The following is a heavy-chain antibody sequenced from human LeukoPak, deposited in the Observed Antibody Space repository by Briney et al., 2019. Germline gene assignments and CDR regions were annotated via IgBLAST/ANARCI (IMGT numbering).Heavy chain of an antibody. CDR2: ISYDGSNK. D-gene: IGHD2-2*02. Sequence: GGSLRLSCAASGFTFSSYAMHWVRQAPGKGLEWVAVISYDGSNKYYADSVKGRFTISRDNSKNTLYLQVNSLRAEDTAVYYCASGDIVVVPAAIPFDYWGQGTLVTVSS. V-gene: IGHV3-30*01. J-gene: IGHJ4*02. CDR3: ASGDIVVVPAAIPFDY. CDR1: GFTFSSYA.